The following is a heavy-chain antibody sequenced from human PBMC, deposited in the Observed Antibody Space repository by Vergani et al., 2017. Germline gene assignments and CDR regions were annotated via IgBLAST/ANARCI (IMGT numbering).Heavy chain of an antibody. V-gene: IGHV4-59*01. CDR2: IYYSGST. CDR1: GGSISSYY. CDR3: ARGSVATITADY. Sequence: QVQLQESGPGLVKPSETLSLTCTVSGGSISSYYWSWIRQPPGKGLEWIGYIYYSGSTNYNPSLKSRVTISVDTSKNQFSLKLSSVTAADTAVYYCARGSVATITADYWGQGTLVTVSS. J-gene: IGHJ4*02. D-gene: IGHD5-12*01.